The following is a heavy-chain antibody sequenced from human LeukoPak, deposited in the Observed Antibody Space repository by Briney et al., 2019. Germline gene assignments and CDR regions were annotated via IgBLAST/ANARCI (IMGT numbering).Heavy chain of an antibody. J-gene: IGHJ4*02. V-gene: IGHV3-30*18. CDR2: ISYDGSNK. CDR3: AKEHRDGYSYGQGLDY. Sequence: GGSLRLSCAASGFTFSSYGLHWVSQAQGKGLEWVAVISYDGSNKYYADSVKGRFTISRDNSKNTLYLQMNSLRAEDTAVYYCAKEHRDGYSYGQGLDYWGQGTLVTVSS. D-gene: IGHD5-18*01. CDR1: GFTFSSYG.